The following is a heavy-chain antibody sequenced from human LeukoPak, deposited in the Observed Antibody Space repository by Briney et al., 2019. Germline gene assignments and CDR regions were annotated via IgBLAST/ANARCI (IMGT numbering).Heavy chain of an antibody. D-gene: IGHD3-10*01. Sequence: GGSLRLSCAASGFTFSSYAMSWVRQAPGKGLEWVSAISGSGGSTYYADSVKGRFTISRDNSKNTLYLQMNSLRAEDTAVYYCAKDAVWFGEGDLDAFDIWGQGTMVTVSS. CDR1: GFTFSSYA. V-gene: IGHV3-23*01. J-gene: IGHJ3*02. CDR2: ISGSGGST. CDR3: AKDAVWFGEGDLDAFDI.